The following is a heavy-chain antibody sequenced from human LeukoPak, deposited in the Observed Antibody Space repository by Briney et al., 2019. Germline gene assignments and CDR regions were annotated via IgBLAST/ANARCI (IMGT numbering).Heavy chain of an antibody. CDR3: ARGRSGSHGC. V-gene: IGHV1-2*02. D-gene: IGHD1-26*01. J-gene: IGHJ4*02. CDR2: INPNSGGT. Sequence: ASVKVSCKASGYTFTGYYIHWVRQAPGQGLEWMGWINPNSGGTNYAQKFQGRVTITADKSTSTAYMELSSLRSGDTAVYYCARGRSGSHGCWGQETLVTVSS. CDR1: GYTFTGYY.